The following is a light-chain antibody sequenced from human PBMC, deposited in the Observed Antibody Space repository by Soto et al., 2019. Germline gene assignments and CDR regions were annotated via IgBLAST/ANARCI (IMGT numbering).Light chain of an antibody. CDR2: DAS. Sequence: EIQLTHSPSSLSASVGDRVTITCQASQDISNYLNWYQQKPGKAPKLLIYDASNLETGVPSRFSGSGSGTDFTFTISSLQPEDIATYYCQQYDNLPPLFGPGTKVDI. V-gene: IGKV1-33*01. CDR3: QQYDNLPPL. CDR1: QDISNY. J-gene: IGKJ3*01.